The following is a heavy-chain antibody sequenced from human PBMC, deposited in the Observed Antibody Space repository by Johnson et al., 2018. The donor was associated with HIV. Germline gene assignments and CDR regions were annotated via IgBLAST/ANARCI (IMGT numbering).Heavy chain of an antibody. D-gene: IGHD2-15*01. CDR1: GFTFDDYA. Sequence: VQLVESGGGLGQPGRSLRLSCAASGFTFDDYAMHWVRQAPGKGLEWVSGISWNTGSIGYADSVKGRFTISRDNAKNSLYLQMDSLRAEDTAVYYCAREGGSCSGGWCLDALDFWGQGTTVTVSS. J-gene: IGHJ3*01. CDR2: ISWNTGSI. CDR3: AREGGSCSGGWCLDALDF. V-gene: IGHV3-9*01.